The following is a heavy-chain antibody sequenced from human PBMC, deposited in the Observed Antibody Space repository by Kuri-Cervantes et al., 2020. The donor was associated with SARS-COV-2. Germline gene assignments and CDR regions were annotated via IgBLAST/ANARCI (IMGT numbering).Heavy chain of an antibody. V-gene: IGHV3-30-3*01. CDR1: GFTFSSYA. J-gene: IGHJ4*02. CDR3: ARDLSLIRFDY. D-gene: IGHD1-26*01. CDR2: ISYDGSNK. Sequence: GGSLRLSCAASGFTFSSYAMHWVRQAPGKGLEWVAVISYDGSNKYYADSVKGRFTISRDNSKNTLYLQMNSLRAEDTAVYYCARDLSLIRFDYWGQGTLVTVSS.